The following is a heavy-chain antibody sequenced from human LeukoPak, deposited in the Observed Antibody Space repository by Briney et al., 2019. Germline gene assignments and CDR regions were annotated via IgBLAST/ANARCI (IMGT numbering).Heavy chain of an antibody. Sequence: PGGSLRLSCAASGFTFSSYSMNWVRQAPGKGLEWVSYVSSSSSTIYHVDSVKGRFTVSRDNAKNSLYLQMNSLRAEDTAVYYCARASGDCSSTSCRRPFDYWGQGTLVTVSS. CDR1: GFTFSSYS. J-gene: IGHJ4*02. V-gene: IGHV3-48*04. D-gene: IGHD2-2*01. CDR3: ARASGDCSSTSCRRPFDY. CDR2: VSSSSSTI.